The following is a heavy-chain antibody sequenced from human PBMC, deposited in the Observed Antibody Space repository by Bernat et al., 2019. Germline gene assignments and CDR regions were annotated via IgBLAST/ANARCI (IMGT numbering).Heavy chain of an antibody. D-gene: IGHD6-13*01. Sequence: EVQLVESGGGLVQPGGSLRLSCAASGFTFSSYWMHWVRQAPGKGLVWVSRINSDGSSTSSADSVKGRFTISRDNAKNTLSLQMNSLRAEDTAVYYCARSDFSSSWTNYYYYGMDVWGQGTTVTVSS. CDR1: GFTFSSYW. V-gene: IGHV3-74*01. CDR2: INSDGSST. J-gene: IGHJ6*02. CDR3: ARSDFSSSWTNYYYYGMDV.